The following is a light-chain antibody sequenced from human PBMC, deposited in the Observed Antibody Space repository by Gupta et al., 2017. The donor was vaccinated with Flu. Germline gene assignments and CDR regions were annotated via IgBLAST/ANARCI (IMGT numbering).Light chain of an antibody. CDR2: AAS. J-gene: IGKJ1*01. CDR3: QQAKGFPWT. Sequence: DIQMNQSPSSVSVSVGDSLTITCRASQDVGTWLAWYQQKPGKAPALVIYAASSLQCGVPSRFSGSGSGTEFALTISSLQPEDFATYYCQQAKGFPWTFGQGTRVEL. V-gene: IGKV1-12*01. CDR1: QDVGTW.